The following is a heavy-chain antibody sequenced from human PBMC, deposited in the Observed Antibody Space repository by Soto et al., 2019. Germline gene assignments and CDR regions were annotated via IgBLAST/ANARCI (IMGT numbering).Heavy chain of an antibody. J-gene: IGHJ6*02. CDR2: IIPIFGTA. CDR1: GGTFSSYA. CDR3: ARFWGAEDYGMDV. Sequence: GAAVKVSCKACGGTFSSYAISWVRQAPGQGLEWMGGIIPIFGTANYAQKFQGRVTITADESTSTAYMELSSLRSEDTAVYYCARFWGAEDYGMDVWGQGTTVTVSS. D-gene: IGHD3-16*01. V-gene: IGHV1-69*13.